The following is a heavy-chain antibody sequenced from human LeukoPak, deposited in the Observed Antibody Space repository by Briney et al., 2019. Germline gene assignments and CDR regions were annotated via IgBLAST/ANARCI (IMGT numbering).Heavy chain of an antibody. J-gene: IGHJ6*02. Sequence: GGSLRLSCAASGFRFSDFSMNWVRQAPGKGLEWISYISSSGSPIYYADSVKGRFTIARDNAKNSLFLQMNSLRAEDTAEYYCARVPKFSAIFGWGQGTTVTVSS. CDR2: ISSSGSPI. V-gene: IGHV3-48*01. CDR3: ARVPKFSAIFG. D-gene: IGHD3-3*01. CDR1: GFRFSDFS.